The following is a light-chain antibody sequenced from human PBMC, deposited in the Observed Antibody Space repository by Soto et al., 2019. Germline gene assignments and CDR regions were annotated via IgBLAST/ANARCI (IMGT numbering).Light chain of an antibody. CDR2: GNS. J-gene: IGLJ1*01. CDR3: QSYDSSLSGEV. V-gene: IGLV1-40*01. Sequence: QSVLTQPPSVSGAPGQRVTISCTGSSSNIGAGYDVHWYQQLPGTAPKLLIYGNSNRPSGVPDRFSGSKSGTSASLAITGLQAEDEADYYGQSYDSSLSGEVVGTGTKVTVL. CDR1: SSNIGAGYD.